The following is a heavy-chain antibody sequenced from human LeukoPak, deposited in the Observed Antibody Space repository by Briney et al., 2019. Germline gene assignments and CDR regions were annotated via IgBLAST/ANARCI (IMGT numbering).Heavy chain of an antibody. CDR1: GDSISSSSYY. CDR3: ARHVEVMDRVGRAWYFDY. D-gene: IGHD3-10*01. CDR2: IYYSGST. J-gene: IGHJ4*02. V-gene: IGHV4-39*01. Sequence: KSSETLSLTCTVSGDSISSSSYYWGWIRQPPGKGLEWIGSIYYSGSTYYNPSLKGRVTISVDTSKNQFSLKLSSVTAADTAVYYCARHVEVMDRVGRAWYFDYWGQGTLVTVSS.